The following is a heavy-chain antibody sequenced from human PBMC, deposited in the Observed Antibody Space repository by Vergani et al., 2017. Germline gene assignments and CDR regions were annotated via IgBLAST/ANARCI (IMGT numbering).Heavy chain of an antibody. V-gene: IGHV3-48*03. CDR1: GFTFSSYE. CDR3: ARAYDFWSGYPTPFDY. D-gene: IGHD3-3*01. CDR2: ISSSGSTI. J-gene: IGHJ4*02. Sequence: EVQLVESGGGLVQPGGSLRLSCAASGFTFSSYEMNWVRQDPGKGLEWVSYISSSGSTIYYADSVKGRFTISRDNAKNSLYLQMNSLRAEDTAVYYCARAYDFWSGYPTPFDYWGQGTLVTVSS.